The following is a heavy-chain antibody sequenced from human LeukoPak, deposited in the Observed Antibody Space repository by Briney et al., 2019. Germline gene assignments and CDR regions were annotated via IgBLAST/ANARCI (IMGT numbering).Heavy chain of an antibody. CDR1: GFSFNTYG. CDR2: IQYDGTNK. Sequence: PGGFMRFSCAASGFSFNTYGMHWVRQAPGKGLGGGAFIQYDGTNKYYADSVKGRFTISRDNSKNPLYLQISSLKTEDTAVYYCARAHGDYWPLELDPWGRGTLVTVSS. CDR3: ARAHGDYWPLELDP. D-gene: IGHD4/OR15-4a*01. J-gene: IGHJ5*02. V-gene: IGHV3-30*02.